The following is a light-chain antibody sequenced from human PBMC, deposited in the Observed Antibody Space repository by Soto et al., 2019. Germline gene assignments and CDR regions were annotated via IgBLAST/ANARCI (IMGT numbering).Light chain of an antibody. CDR1: QSISSW. CDR3: QKYNSYPWT. CDR2: DAS. J-gene: IGKJ1*01. Sequence: DIQMTQSPSTLSASVGDRVTITCRASQSISSWLAWYQQKPGKAPKLLIYDASSLESGVPSRFSASGSVTEFTLAISSLQPDDFATYYCQKYNSYPWTFGQGTKVEIK. V-gene: IGKV1-5*01.